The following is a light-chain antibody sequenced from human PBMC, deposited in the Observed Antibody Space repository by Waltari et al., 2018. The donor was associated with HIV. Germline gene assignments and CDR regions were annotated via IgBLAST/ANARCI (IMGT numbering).Light chain of an antibody. V-gene: IGLV2-23*02. CDR2: EVT. Sequence: QSALTQPASVSGSPGQSITLSCTGTSSDVGSYNLVSWYQQHPGKAPKLMIYEVTQRPSGVSNRFSGSKSGNTASLTISGLQAEDEGDYHCCSYAGTSILVFGGGTKLTVL. J-gene: IGLJ3*02. CDR1: SSDVGSYNL. CDR3: CSYAGTSILV.